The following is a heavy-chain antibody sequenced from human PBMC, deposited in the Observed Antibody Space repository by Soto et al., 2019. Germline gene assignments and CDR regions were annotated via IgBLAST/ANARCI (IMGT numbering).Heavy chain of an antibody. CDR3: ARKDKSGYFNWFDP. D-gene: IGHD3-22*01. Sequence: VESLKISCITSGYRLTSYWIAWVRQMPCKGLEWMGIIFPSDSDTRYSPSFQGQVTISADRSTSTVFLQWASLKASDTAVYFCARKDKSGYFNWFDPWGQGTLVTVSS. V-gene: IGHV5-51*01. CDR2: IFPSDSDT. J-gene: IGHJ5*02. CDR1: GYRLTSYW.